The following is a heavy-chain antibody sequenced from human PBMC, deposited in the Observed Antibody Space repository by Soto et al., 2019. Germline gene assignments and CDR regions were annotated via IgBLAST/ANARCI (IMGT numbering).Heavy chain of an antibody. CDR2: IYYSGST. CDR3: ARDGVVGATGMSYYYYYGTDV. J-gene: IGHJ6*02. Sequence: SETLSLTCTVSGGSVSSGSYYWSWIRQPPGKGLEWIGYIYYSGSTNYNPSLKSRVTISVDTSKNQFSLKLSSVTAADTAVYYCARDGVVGATGMSYYYYYGTDVWGQGTTVTVSS. D-gene: IGHD1-26*01. CDR1: GGSVSSGSYY. V-gene: IGHV4-61*01.